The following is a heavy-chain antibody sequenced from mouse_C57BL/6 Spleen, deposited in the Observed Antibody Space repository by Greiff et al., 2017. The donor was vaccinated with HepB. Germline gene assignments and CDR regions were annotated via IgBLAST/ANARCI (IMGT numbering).Heavy chain of an antibody. Sequence: EVQLQESGPGLVKPSQSLSLTCSVTGYSITSGYYWNWIRQFPGNKLEWMGYISYDGSNNYNPSLKNRISITRDTSKNQFFLKLNSVTTEDTATYYCARRPTVVAGAMDYWGQGTSVTVSS. CDR3: ARRPTVVAGAMDY. D-gene: IGHD1-1*01. CDR2: ISYDGSN. J-gene: IGHJ4*01. V-gene: IGHV3-6*01. CDR1: GYSITSGYY.